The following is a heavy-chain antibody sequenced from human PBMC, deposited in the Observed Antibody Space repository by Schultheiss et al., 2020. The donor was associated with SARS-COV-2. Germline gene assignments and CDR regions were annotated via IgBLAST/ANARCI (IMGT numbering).Heavy chain of an antibody. CDR2: ITTAGDT. J-gene: IGHJ4*02. V-gene: IGHV3-13*04. Sequence: GESLKISCAASGFTFSSYDMHWVRQATGKGLEWVSLITTAGDTYYQGSVKGRFTISRDNSKNTLYLQMNSLRAEDTAVYYCARLGSGWYLSDYWGQGTLVTVSS. CDR1: GFTFSSYD. CDR3: ARLGSGWYLSDY. D-gene: IGHD6-19*01.